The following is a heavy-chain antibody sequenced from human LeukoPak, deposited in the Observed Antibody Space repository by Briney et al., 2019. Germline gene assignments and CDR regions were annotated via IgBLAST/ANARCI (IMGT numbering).Heavy chain of an antibody. J-gene: IGHJ4*02. CDR1: GFIFSNYW. V-gene: IGHV3-7*01. CDR3: ASWAGNTQSNSWSGPFDY. CDR2: TKQDGSEK. Sequence: GGSLRLSCAASGFIFSNYWMSWVRQAPGKGLEWVANTKQDGSEKNYVDSVKGRFTISRDNAKNSLSLQMSSLRVEDTAVYYCASWAGNTQSNSWSGPFDYWGQGTLVTVSS. D-gene: IGHD3-3*01.